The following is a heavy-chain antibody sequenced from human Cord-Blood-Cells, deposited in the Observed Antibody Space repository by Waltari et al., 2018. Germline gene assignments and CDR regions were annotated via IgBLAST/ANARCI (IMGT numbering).Heavy chain of an antibody. CDR1: GYTVTGYS. J-gene: IGHJ4*02. D-gene: IGHD6-13*01. Sequence: QVQLVQSGAEVKKPGASVKVSCKASGYTVTGYSTHGVRQAPGQGLEWMGWINPNSGGTNYAQKFQGRVTMTRDTSISTAYMELSRLRSDDTAVYYCARDRGIAAAGFDYWGQGTLVTVSS. CDR3: ARDRGIAAAGFDY. V-gene: IGHV1-2*02. CDR2: INPNSGGT.